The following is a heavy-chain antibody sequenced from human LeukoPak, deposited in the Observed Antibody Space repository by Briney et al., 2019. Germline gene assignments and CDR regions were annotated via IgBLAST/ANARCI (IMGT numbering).Heavy chain of an antibody. Sequence: GSLRLSCVGSGFSFSTYGMTWVRQAPGKGLEWVSSVSSSGETTYYADSVKGRFTISRDNSKNTLYLQMNSLRADDTAVYYCAKVGVPAVMELGTRGVATTIELDYWGQGTLVTVSS. CDR2: VSSSGETT. D-gene: IGHD2-2*01. J-gene: IGHJ4*02. CDR1: GFSFSTYG. V-gene: IGHV3-23*01. CDR3: AKVGVPAVMELGTRGVATTIELDY.